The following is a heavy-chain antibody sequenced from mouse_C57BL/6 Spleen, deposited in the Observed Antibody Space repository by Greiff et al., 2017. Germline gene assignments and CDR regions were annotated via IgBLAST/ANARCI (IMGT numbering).Heavy chain of an antibody. V-gene: IGHV1-18*01. CDR2: INPNNGGT. Sequence: EVQLQQSGPELVKPGASVKIPCKASGYTFTDYNMDWVKQSHGKSLEWIGDINPNNGGTIYNQKFKGKATLTVDKSTSTAYMELRSLTSEDTAVYYCAREEALDGYGGFAYWGQGTLVTVSA. CDR3: AREEALDGYGGFAY. D-gene: IGHD2-2*01. J-gene: IGHJ3*01. CDR1: GYTFTDYN.